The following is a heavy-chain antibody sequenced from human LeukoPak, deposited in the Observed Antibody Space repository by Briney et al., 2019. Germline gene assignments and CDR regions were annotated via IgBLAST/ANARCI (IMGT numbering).Heavy chain of an antibody. J-gene: IGHJ4*02. CDR1: GFTFTSYA. V-gene: IGHV3-23*01. CDR3: ARDEYKADAY. Sequence: PGGSLRLSCAASGFTFTSYALDWVRQAPGEGLEWFLVISGDGESTHYAASVKGRFTISRDNSKNTLYLQMNSLRAEDTAVYYCARDEYKADAYWGQGTLVTVSS. D-gene: IGHD2/OR15-2a*01. CDR2: ISGDGEST.